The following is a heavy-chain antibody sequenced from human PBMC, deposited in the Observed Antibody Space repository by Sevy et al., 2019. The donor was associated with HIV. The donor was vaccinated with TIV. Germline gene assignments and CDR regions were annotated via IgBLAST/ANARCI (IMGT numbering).Heavy chain of an antibody. V-gene: IGHV1-46*03. Sequence: ASGKVSCKASGYTFTSYYMHWVRQAPGQGLEWMGIINPSGCSTSNAQKFQGRVTMTRDTSTSTVYMELSSLRSEDTAVYYCARDHSWNKGTYFDYWGQGTLVTVSS. CDR3: ARDHSWNKGTYFDY. D-gene: IGHD1-1*01. CDR1: GYTFTSYY. CDR2: INPSGCST. J-gene: IGHJ4*02.